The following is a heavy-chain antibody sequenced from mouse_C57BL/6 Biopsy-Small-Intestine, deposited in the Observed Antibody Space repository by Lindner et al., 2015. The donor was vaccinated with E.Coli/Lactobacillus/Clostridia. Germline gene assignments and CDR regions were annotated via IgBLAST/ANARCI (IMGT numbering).Heavy chain of an antibody. V-gene: IGHV3-8*01. Sequence: VQLQESGPGLAKPSQSLSLTCSVTGYSITSDYWNWIRKFPGNKFEYMGFIGYSGNTYYNPPLKSRISITRDTSKNQYYLQLKSVTAEDTATYYCARHAVGPYRYFDVWGTGTTVTVSS. CDR2: IGYSGNT. D-gene: IGHD1-1*01. CDR1: GYSITSDY. J-gene: IGHJ1*03. CDR3: ARHAVGPYRYFDV.